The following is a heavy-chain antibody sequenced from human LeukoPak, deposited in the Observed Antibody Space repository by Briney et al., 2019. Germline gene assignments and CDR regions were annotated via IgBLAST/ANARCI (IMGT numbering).Heavy chain of an antibody. Sequence: GGSLRLSCAASGVTLSSYAMSWARQAPGKGLEWVSGISSSGSGGNTYYADSVKGRFTISRDSSKNTLYLQMNSLRAEDTAVYYCARDPTYYYDSSGYFGYFDYWGQGTLVTVSS. V-gene: IGHV3-23*01. CDR3: ARDPTYYYDSSGYFGYFDY. D-gene: IGHD3-22*01. CDR1: GVTLSSYA. J-gene: IGHJ4*02. CDR2: ISSSGSGGNT.